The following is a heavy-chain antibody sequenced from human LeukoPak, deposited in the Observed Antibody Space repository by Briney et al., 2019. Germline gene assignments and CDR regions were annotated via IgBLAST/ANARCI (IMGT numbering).Heavy chain of an antibody. D-gene: IGHD1-1*01. CDR2: IKQDGSEK. CDR1: GFTFSSYW. J-gene: IGHJ6*03. CDR3: ARYTGTIPPYWYYYMDV. V-gene: IGHV3-7*01. Sequence: GGSLRLSCAAPGFTFSSYWMSWVRQAPGKGLEWVANIKQDGSEKYYVDSVKGRFTISRDNAKNSLYLQMNSLRAEDTAVYYCARYTGTIPPYWYYYMDVWGKGTTVTVSS.